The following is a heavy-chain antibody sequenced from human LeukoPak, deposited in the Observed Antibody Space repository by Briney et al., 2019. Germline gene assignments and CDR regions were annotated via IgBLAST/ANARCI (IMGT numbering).Heavy chain of an antibody. CDR2: IYHSGST. Sequence: SGTLSLTCAVSGGSLSSSNWWSWVRQPPGKGLEWIGEIYHSGSTNYNPSLKSRVTISVDKSKNLFSLKLSSVTAADTAVYYCARSEYYGDYDNSWGQGTLVTVSS. CDR1: GGSLSSSNW. J-gene: IGHJ4*02. CDR3: ARSEYYGDYDNS. D-gene: IGHD4-17*01. V-gene: IGHV4-4*02.